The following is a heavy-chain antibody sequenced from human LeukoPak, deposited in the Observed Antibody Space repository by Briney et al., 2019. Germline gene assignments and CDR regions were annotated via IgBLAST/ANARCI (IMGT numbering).Heavy chain of an antibody. CDR1: GFTLSSYA. V-gene: IGHV3-30-3*01. CDR3: ARCYGSGSSPDY. CDR2: ISYDGSNK. Sequence: GGSLRLSCAASGFTLSSYAMHWVRQAPGKGLEWVAVISYDGSNKYYADSVKGRFTISRDNSKNTLYLQMNSLRAEDTAVYYCARCYGSGSSPDYWGQGTLVTVSS. J-gene: IGHJ4*02. D-gene: IGHD3-10*01.